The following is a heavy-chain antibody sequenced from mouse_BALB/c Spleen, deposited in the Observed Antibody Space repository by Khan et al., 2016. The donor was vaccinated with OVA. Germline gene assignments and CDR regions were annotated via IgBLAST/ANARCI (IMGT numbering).Heavy chain of an antibody. Sequence: QVQLKESGPGLVQPSQSLSITCTVSGFSLSSYGVNWVRQSPGKGLEWLGVIWSGGSTDFNAAFISRLSISKDNSTSQAFFKMNSLKTNDSAIYXCARVGLPFAYWGQGTLVTVSA. CDR2: IWSGGST. J-gene: IGHJ3*01. CDR1: GFSLSSYG. D-gene: IGHD2-13*01. CDR3: ARVGLPFAY. V-gene: IGHV2-2*02.